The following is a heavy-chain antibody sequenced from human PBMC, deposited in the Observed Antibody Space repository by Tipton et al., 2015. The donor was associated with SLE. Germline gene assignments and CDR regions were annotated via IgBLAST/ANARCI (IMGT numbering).Heavy chain of an antibody. CDR3: ARESPLSSWYYFDY. D-gene: IGHD6-13*01. Sequence: TLSLTCTVSGDSIDHYFWSWIRQPAGKGLEWIGRIYSSGSTNYNPSLKSRVTMSVDTSKNQFSLKLKSVTAADTAVYYCARESPLSSWYYFDYWGQGTLVTVSS. J-gene: IGHJ4*02. CDR1: GDSIDHYF. V-gene: IGHV4-4*07. CDR2: IYSSGST.